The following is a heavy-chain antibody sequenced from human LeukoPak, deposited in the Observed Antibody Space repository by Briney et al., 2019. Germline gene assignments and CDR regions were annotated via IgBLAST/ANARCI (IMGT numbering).Heavy chain of an antibody. V-gene: IGHV3-7*03. D-gene: IGHD3-10*01. CDR2: IKQDGSEK. Sequence: GGSLRLSCAASGFTFSSYWMSWVRQAPGKGLEWVANIKQDGSEKYYVDSVKGRFTISRDNAKNSLYLQMNSLRAEDTAVYYCARGPLWFGDINWFDPWGQGTLVTVSS. CDR3: ARGPLWFGDINWFDP. J-gene: IGHJ5*02. CDR1: GFTFSSYW.